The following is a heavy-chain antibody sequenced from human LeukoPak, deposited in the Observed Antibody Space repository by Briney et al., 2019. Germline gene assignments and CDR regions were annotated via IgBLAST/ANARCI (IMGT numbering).Heavy chain of an antibody. CDR2: IVGSSSNM. J-gene: IGHJ4*02. D-gene: IGHD1-1*01. CDR1: GFSFSTYS. Sequence: GGSLRLSCTASGFSFSTYSMNWVRQAPGKGLEWVSYIVGSSSNMYYADSVKGRFTISRDNAKDSLYLQMGSLRAEDTAVYYCATDTPETAAFDYWGQGTLVTVSS. CDR3: ATDTPETAAFDY. V-gene: IGHV3-48*04.